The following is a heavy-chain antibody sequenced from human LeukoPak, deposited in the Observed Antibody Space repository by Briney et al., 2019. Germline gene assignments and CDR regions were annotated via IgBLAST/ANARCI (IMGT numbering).Heavy chain of an antibody. CDR2: IKSDGGT. J-gene: IGHJ1*01. CDR3: ARAPSEIGGYYPESFRH. Sequence: HPGGSLRLSCAASGCTFSTYGRHWVRQAPGKGLGWVSRIKSDGGTNYADSVKGRFTISRDNAKKTVSLQINSLRPEDTGVYYCARAPSEIGGYYPESFRHWGQGTLVTVSS. CDR1: GCTFSTYG. D-gene: IGHD3-22*01. V-gene: IGHV3-74*01.